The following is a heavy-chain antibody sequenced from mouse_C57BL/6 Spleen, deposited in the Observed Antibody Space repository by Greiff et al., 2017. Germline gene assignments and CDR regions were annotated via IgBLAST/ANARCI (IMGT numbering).Heavy chain of an antibody. J-gene: IGHJ2*01. D-gene: IGHD2-4*01. CDR2: IDPSDSET. Sequence: VQLQQSGAELVRPGSSVKLSCKASGYTFTSYWMHWVKQRPIQGLEWIGNIDPSDSETHYNQKFKDKATLTVDKSSSTAYMQLSSLTSEDSAVYYCARSDYDYDASFDYWGQGTTLTVSS. CDR3: ARSDYDYDASFDY. V-gene: IGHV1-52*01. CDR1: GYTFTSYW.